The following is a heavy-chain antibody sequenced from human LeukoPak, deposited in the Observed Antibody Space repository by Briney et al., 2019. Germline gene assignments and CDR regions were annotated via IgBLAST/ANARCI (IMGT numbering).Heavy chain of an antibody. Sequence: GGSVRLSCAASGFTFSNAWMSWVRQAPGKGLEWVGRIKSKTDGGTTDYAAPVKGRFTISRDDSKNTLYLQMNSLKTEDTAVYYCTTDPYGDYRFDYWGQGTLVTVSS. V-gene: IGHV3-15*01. CDR2: IKSKTDGGTT. CDR1: GFTFSNAW. D-gene: IGHD4-17*01. J-gene: IGHJ4*02. CDR3: TTDPYGDYRFDY.